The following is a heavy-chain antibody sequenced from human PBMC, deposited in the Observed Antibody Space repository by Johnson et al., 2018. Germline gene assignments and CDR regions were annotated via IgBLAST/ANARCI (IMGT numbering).Heavy chain of an antibody. Sequence: QVQLQESGPGLVKPSETLSLTCTVSGGSISSSSYYWGWIRQPPGKGLEWIGSIYYSGSTYYNPSLKSRVTISVDTSKNQFSLKLVAVTAAGTTVYYCARDPNPYDSSGYYYLQAFDIWGQGTMVTVSS. CDR3: ARDPNPYDSSGYYYLQAFDI. V-gene: IGHV4-39*07. CDR1: GGSISSSSYY. CDR2: IYYSGST. J-gene: IGHJ3*02. D-gene: IGHD3-22*01.